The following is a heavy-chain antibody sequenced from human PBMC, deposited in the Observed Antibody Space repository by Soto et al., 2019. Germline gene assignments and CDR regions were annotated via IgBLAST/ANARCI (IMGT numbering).Heavy chain of an antibody. CDR3: AREEGSSWYGKWFDP. D-gene: IGHD6-13*01. CDR2: IKQDGSEK. Sequence: PGGSLRLSCAASGFTFSSYWMSWVRQAPGKGLEWVANIKQDGSEKYYVDSVKGRFTISRDNAKNSLYLQMNSLRAEDTAVYYCAREEGSSWYGKWFDPWGQGTLVTVSS. V-gene: IGHV3-7*01. J-gene: IGHJ5*02. CDR1: GFTFSSYW.